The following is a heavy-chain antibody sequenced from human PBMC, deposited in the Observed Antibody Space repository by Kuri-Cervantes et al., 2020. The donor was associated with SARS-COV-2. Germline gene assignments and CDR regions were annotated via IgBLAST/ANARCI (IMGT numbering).Heavy chain of an antibody. D-gene: IGHD6-13*01. J-gene: IGHJ5*02. CDR1: GGSISSYY. CDR2: IYYSGST. Sequence: SETLSLTCTVSGGSISSYYWSWIRQPPGKGLEWIGYIYYSGSTNYNPSLKSRVTISVDTSKNQFSLKLSSVTAADTAVYYCARGQQQLEERWGGHNWFDPWGQGTLVTVSS. CDR3: ARGQQQLEERWGGHNWFDP. V-gene: IGHV4-59*01.